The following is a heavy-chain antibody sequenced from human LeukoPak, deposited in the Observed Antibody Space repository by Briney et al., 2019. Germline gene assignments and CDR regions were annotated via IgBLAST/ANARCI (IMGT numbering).Heavy chain of an antibody. J-gene: IGHJ6*03. D-gene: IGHD3-10*01. CDR3: ARPQGFGELLLPYYYYYMDV. Sequence: PSETLSLTCTVSGGSISNSSYYLGWIRQPPGKGLEWIGSIYYSGSTYYNPSLKSRVTISVDTSKNQFSLKLSSLTAADTAVYYCARPQGFGELLLPYYYYYMDVWGKGTTVTVSS. CDR2: IYYSGST. CDR1: GGSISNSSYY. V-gene: IGHV4-39*01.